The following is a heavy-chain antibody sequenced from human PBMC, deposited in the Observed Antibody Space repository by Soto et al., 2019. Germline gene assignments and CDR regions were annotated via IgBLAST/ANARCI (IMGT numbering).Heavy chain of an antibody. CDR2: IYSGGST. D-gene: IGHD3-10*01. V-gene: IGHV3-53*04. CDR3: ARGQDYGSGRAVDV. J-gene: IGHJ6*02. CDR1: GFTVSSNY. Sequence: EVQLVESGGGLVQPGGSLRLSCAASGFTVSSNYMSWVRQAPGKGLEWVSVIYSGGSTYYADSVKGRFTISRHNSKNTLYLQMNSLRAEDTAVYYCARGQDYGSGRAVDVWGQGTTVTVSS.